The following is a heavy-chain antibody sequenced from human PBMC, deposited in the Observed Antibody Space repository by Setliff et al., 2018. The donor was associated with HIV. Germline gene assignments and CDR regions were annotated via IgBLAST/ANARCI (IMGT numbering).Heavy chain of an antibody. J-gene: IGHJ5*02. CDR3: TRDWRAYGLMGS. V-gene: IGHV4-61*02. CDR2: IYTSGST. CDR1: GGSIRSGSYY. Sequence: PSETLSLTCTVSGGSIRSGSYYWSWIRQPAGKGLEWIGRIYTSGSTSYNPSLKSRVTISLDTSNNQFSLRLTSVTAADTAIYYCTRDWRAYGLMGSWGQGMLVTVSS. D-gene: IGHD4-17*01.